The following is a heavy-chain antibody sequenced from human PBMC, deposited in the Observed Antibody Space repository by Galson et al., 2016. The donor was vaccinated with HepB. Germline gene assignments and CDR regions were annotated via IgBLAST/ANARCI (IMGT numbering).Heavy chain of an antibody. CDR2: ISYDASNK. J-gene: IGHJ4*02. Sequence: SLRLSCAASGFSFSNYGMHWVRQAPGKGLEWVAVISYDASNKDHADSVKGRFTISRDNSKNTLYLQMNSLRPEDTAVYYCATYFFAAMTFYNAGQFDFWGQGTLVTVSS. CDR3: ATYFFAAMTFYNAGQFDF. D-gene: IGHD2-2*01. V-gene: IGHV3-30-3*01. CDR1: GFSFSNYG.